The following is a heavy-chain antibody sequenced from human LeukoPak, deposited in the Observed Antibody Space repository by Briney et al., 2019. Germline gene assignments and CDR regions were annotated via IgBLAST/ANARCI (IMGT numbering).Heavy chain of an antibody. Sequence: SETLSLTCTVSGGSISSSSYYWGWIRQPPGKGLEWIGSIYYSGSTYYNPSLKSRVTISVDTSKNQFSLKLSSVTAADTAVYYCARRSESYYDFWSGYPNWFDPWGQGTLVTVSS. J-gene: IGHJ5*02. CDR3: ARRSESYYDFWSGYPNWFDP. V-gene: IGHV4-39*01. CDR1: GGSISSSSYY. D-gene: IGHD3-3*01. CDR2: IYYSGST.